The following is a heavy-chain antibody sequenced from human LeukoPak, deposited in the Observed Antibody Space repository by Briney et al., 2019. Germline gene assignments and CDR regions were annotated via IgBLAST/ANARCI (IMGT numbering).Heavy chain of an antibody. CDR1: GGSINNTDR. V-gene: IGHV4-4*02. Sequence: PSETLSLTCAVSGGSINNTDRWTWVRQTPGKGLEWIGEIIHSGSTNYNPSLKSRVTISVDKSKNQFSLKLSSVTAADTAVYYCARVATVTIDYWGQGTLVTVSS. J-gene: IGHJ4*02. CDR2: IIHSGST. CDR3: ARVATVTIDY. D-gene: IGHD4-17*01.